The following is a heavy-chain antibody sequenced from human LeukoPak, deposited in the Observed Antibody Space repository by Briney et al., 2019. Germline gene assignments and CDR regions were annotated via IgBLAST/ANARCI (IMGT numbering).Heavy chain of an antibody. J-gene: IGHJ6*03. Sequence: SETLSLTCAVYGGSFSGYYWSWIRQPPGKGLEWIGEINHSGSTNYNPSLKSRVTISVDTSKNQFSLKLSSVTAADTAVYYCARGGGPPRVFYYYMDVWGKGTTVTVSS. CDR1: GGSFSGYY. V-gene: IGHV4-34*01. CDR2: INHSGST. D-gene: IGHD6-6*01. CDR3: ARGGGPPRVFYYYMDV.